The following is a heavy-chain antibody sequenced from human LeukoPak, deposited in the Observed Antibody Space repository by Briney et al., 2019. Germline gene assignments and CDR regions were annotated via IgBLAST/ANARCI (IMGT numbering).Heavy chain of an antibody. V-gene: IGHV1-2*02. CDR3: AREGGLTGDGYNGY. D-gene: IGHD5-24*01. Sequence: ASVKVSCKASGYTFTRYYMHWVRQAPGQGLEWMAWITPNSGCTNYAQKFQGRVTMTRDTSISTAYMELSRLRSDDTHVYYCAREGGLTGDGYNGYWGQGTLVTVSS. J-gene: IGHJ4*02. CDR2: ITPNSGCT. CDR1: GYTFTRYY.